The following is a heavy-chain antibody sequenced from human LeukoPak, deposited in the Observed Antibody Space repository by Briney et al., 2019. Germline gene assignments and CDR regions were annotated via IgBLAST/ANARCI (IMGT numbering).Heavy chain of an antibody. J-gene: IGHJ6*02. CDR1: GFSFSSYA. V-gene: IGHV3-30-3*01. Sequence: GGSLRLSCAASGFSFSSYAMHWVRQAPGKGLEWVAVKSFDGTNKYYADSVKGRLTISRDNSENTLHLQMNSLRAEDTAVYFCAREVAVSGTENGAFNVWGPGTTVTVSS. D-gene: IGHD6-19*01. CDR2: KSFDGTNK. CDR3: AREVAVSGTENGAFNV.